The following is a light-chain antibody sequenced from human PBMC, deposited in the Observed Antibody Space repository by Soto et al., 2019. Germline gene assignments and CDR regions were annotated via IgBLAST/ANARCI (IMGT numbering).Light chain of an antibody. CDR2: GAS. CDR1: QCVGSN. J-gene: IGKJ2*01. CDR3: QQYNNWPPYT. V-gene: IGKV3-15*01. Sequence: EVVMTQSPATLSVSPGEIATLSCTASQCVGSNLAWLQQKPGQAPRLLIYGASTRATGIPARFSGSGSWTEFTLTISSLQSEDFAVYYCQQYNNWPPYTFGQGTKLEMK.